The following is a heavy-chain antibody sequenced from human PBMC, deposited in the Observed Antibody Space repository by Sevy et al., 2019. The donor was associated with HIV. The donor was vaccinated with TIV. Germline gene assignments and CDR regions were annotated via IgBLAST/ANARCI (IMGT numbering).Heavy chain of an antibody. CDR2: ISGSGGTT. V-gene: IGHV3-23*01. Sequence: GGSLRLSCAASGFTFTNYAMNWVRQAPGKGLEWVSAISGSGGTTYYADSVQGRFTISRDNSKNTLYLQMNSLRAEDTAVYYCAKVLARGVAVAGTAWGMDVWGQGTTVTVSS. CDR1: GFTFTNYA. CDR3: AKVLARGVAVAGTAWGMDV. D-gene: IGHD6-19*01. J-gene: IGHJ6*02.